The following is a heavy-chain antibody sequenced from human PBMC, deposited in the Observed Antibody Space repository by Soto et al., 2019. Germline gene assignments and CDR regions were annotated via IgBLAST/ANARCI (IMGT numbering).Heavy chain of an antibody. CDR1: GDSVSSNSAA. J-gene: IGHJ6*02. D-gene: IGHD2-15*01. V-gene: IGHV6-1*01. CDR2: TYYRSKWYD. Sequence: PSQTLSLTCAISGDSVSSNSAAWNWVRQSPSRGLEWLGRTYYRSKWYDDYAVSVKSRITINPDTSKNQFSLHLNSVTPEDTAVYYCARGAGRGYCSGNTCYSPYNYYGMDVWGPGTTVTVSS. CDR3: ARGAGRGYCSGNTCYSPYNYYGMDV.